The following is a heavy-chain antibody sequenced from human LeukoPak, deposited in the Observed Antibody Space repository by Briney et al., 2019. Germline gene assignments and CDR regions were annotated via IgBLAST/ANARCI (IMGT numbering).Heavy chain of an antibody. CDR3: ARLISTSSSRFSDY. V-gene: IGHV3-23*01. Sequence: AGSLRLSCAASGFTFSSYAMSWVRQAPGKGLEWVSAISISGENTYYADSVKGRFTISRDTSRNTLYLQMHSLRAEDTAVYYCARLISTSSSRFSDYWGQGTLVTVSS. D-gene: IGHD6-6*01. CDR1: GFTFSSYA. CDR2: ISISGENT. J-gene: IGHJ4*02.